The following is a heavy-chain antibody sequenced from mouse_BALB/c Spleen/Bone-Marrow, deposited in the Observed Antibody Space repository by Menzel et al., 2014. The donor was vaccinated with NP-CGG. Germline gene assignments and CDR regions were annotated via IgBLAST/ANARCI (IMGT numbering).Heavy chain of an antibody. CDR3: VRTTGEVNY. Sequence: EVQLQQSGAELVKPGASVKLSCTASGFNIKDAYMHWMKQRPEQGLEWIGRIAPGNGNTQYDPKFQGKATITADTSSNTAYLHLISLTSEDAAVYYCVRTTGEVNYWGQGTLVTVSA. D-gene: IGHD1-3*01. V-gene: IGHV14-3*02. CDR1: GFNIKDAY. CDR2: IAPGNGNT. J-gene: IGHJ3*01.